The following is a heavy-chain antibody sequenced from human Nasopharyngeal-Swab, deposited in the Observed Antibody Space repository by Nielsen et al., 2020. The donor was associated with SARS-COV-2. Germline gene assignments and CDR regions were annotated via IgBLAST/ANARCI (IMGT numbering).Heavy chain of an antibody. D-gene: IGHD1-14*01. CDR2: ISGSGGTI. Sequence: SLKISCAASGFTFSDYYMSWIRQAPGKGLEYISYISGSGGTIYYGDSMKGRFTISRDNAKNSLYLQMNSLRAEDTAVYYCARDRANRDFDYWGQGTLVTFSS. CDR3: ARDRANRDFDY. CDR1: GFTFSDYY. V-gene: IGHV3-11*04. J-gene: IGHJ4*02.